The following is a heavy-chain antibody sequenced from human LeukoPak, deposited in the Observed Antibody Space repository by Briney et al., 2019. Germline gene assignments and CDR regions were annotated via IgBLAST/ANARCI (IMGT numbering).Heavy chain of an antibody. Sequence: SETLSLTCTVSGYSISSGYYWGWIRQPAGKGLGWIGRIYTSGSTNYNPSLKSRVTISVDTSKNQFSLKLSSVTAADTAVCYCARESEERSGYYSAIGAFEIWGQGTMVTVSS. CDR2: IYTSGST. J-gene: IGHJ3*02. V-gene: IGHV4-61*02. CDR1: GYSISSGYY. CDR3: ARESEERSGYYSAIGAFEI. D-gene: IGHD3-3*01.